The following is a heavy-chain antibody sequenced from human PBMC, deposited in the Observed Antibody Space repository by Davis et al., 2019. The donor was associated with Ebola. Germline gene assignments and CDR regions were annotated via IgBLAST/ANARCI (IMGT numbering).Heavy chain of an antibody. CDR3: ARQSVYHYDT. Sequence: MPGGSLRLSCPVSGDSITSSSYYRGWIRQPPGKGLEWIGSIYYSGRTYYNPSLKSRVTMSVDTSKNQFSLRLTSVTAADTAVFYCARQSVYHYDTWGQGTLVTVSS. J-gene: IGHJ4*02. D-gene: IGHD3-22*01. CDR1: GDSITSSSYY. CDR2: IYYSGRT. V-gene: IGHV4-39*01.